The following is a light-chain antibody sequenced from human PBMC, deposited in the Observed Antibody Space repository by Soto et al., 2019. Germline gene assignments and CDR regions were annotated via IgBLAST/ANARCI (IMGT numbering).Light chain of an antibody. Sequence: QSALTQPASVSGSPGQSITISCTGTSSDVGSYNLVSWYQQHPGKAPKLMIYEGSKRPSRVSNRFSGSKSGNTASLTISGLQAEDEADYYCCSYAGSVVFAAGTKLTV. CDR3: CSYAGSVV. J-gene: IGLJ2*01. V-gene: IGLV2-23*01. CDR2: EGS. CDR1: SSDVGSYNL.